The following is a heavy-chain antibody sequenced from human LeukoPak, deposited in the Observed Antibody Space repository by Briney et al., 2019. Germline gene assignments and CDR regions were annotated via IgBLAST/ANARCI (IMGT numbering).Heavy chain of an antibody. D-gene: IGHD3/OR15-3a*01. Sequence: GGSLRLSCAASGFTFSTYAMNWVRQAPGKGLEWVSSINSGSRYIYYADSVKGRFTISRDNAKNSMYLQMNSLRAEDTAVYYCARGTGAFDIWGQGTMVTVSS. J-gene: IGHJ3*02. V-gene: IGHV3-21*01. CDR1: GFTFSTYA. CDR2: INSGSRYI. CDR3: ARGTGAFDI.